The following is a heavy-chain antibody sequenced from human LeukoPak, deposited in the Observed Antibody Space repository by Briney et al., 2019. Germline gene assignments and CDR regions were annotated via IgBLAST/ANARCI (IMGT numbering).Heavy chain of an antibody. Sequence: GCLRLSCAASVFTLSISSMNWGRQGPGRGRGWVSSIISSSRYIYYADSVKGRFTISRDNAKNSLYLQMNSLRTEDTAVYYGARAWENCSGGSCYYFDYWGQGTLVTVSS. D-gene: IGHD2-15*01. J-gene: IGHJ4*02. CDR2: IISSSRYI. V-gene: IGHV3-21*01. CDR3: ARAWENCSGGSCYYFDY. CDR1: VFTLSISS.